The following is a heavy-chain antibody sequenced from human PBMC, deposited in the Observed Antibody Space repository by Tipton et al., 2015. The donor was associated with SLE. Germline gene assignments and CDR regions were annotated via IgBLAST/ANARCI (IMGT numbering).Heavy chain of an antibody. CDR2: TYYRSKWYN. V-gene: IGHV6-1*01. CDR3: ARGIGSSWAFDS. CDR1: GDSVSSKSVT. J-gene: IGHJ4*02. D-gene: IGHD1-26*01. Sequence: GLVKPSQTPSLTCAISGDSVSSKSVTWNWIRQSPSRGLEWLGRTYYRSKWYNDYTVSVKSRIAINPDTSKNQFSLQLNSVTPEDTAVYYCARGIGSSWAFDSWGQGTLVTVSS.